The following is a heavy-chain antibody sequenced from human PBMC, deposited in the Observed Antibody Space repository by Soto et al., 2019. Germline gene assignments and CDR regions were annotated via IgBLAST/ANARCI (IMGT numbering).Heavy chain of an antibody. CDR2: ISSSSSTI. V-gene: IGHV3-48*01. D-gene: IGHD4-17*01. Sequence: EVQLVESGGGLVQPGASLRLSCAASGFTFSSYSMNWVRQAPGKGLEWVSYISSSSSTIYYADSVKGRFTISISRDNGKNSLYLQMNSLRAEDTAVYYCARDYGDYGDYYYGMDVWGQGTTVTVSS. CDR1: GFTFSSYS. J-gene: IGHJ6*02. CDR3: ARDYGDYGDYYYGMDV.